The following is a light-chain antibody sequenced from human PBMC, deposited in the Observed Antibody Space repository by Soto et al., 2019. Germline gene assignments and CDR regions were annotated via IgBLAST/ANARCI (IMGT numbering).Light chain of an antibody. CDR3: LQDINYPWT. V-gene: IGKV1-6*01. CDR1: QGIGNA. Sequence: AIQMTQSPSSLSASVGDRVTISCRASQGIGNALGWYQQKPGKPPKVLIYGASNLQSGVPPRFRGSGCGRDLTLATSSLQPEDSATYYCLQDINYPWTLGQGTKVDIK. CDR2: GAS. J-gene: IGKJ1*01.